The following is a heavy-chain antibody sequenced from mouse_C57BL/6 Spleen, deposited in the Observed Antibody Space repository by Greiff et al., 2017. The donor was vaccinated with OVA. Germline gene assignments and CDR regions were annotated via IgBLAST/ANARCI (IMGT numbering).Heavy chain of an antibody. V-gene: IGHV1-61*01. CDR2: IYPSDSET. CDR3: ARSYYGSSLFAY. Sequence: QVQLQQPGAELVRPGSSVKLSCKASGYTFTSYWMDWVKQRPGQGLEWIGNIYPSDSETHYNQKFKDKATLTVDKSSSTAYMPLSSLTSEDSAVYYCARSYYGSSLFAYWGQGTLVTVSA. J-gene: IGHJ3*01. CDR1: GYTFTSYW. D-gene: IGHD1-1*01.